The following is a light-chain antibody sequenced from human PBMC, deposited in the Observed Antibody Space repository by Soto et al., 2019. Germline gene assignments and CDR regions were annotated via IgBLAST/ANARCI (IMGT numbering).Light chain of an antibody. V-gene: IGLV3-9*01. CDR3: QLWDSTRARV. CDR2: RDS. CDR1: NIGSKN. J-gene: IGLJ3*02. Sequence: SYELTQPLSVSVALGQTARITCGGNNIGSKNVHWYQQKPGQAPVLVIYRDSNRLSGIPERFSGSNSGNTATLTISRAQAADEADSYCQLWDSTRARVFGGGTKLTVL.